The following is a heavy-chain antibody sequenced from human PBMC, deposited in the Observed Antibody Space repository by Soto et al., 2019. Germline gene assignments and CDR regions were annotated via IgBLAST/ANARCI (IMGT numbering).Heavy chain of an antibody. CDR3: ARDQVHYYGSGSYYNGYFDY. V-gene: IGHV1-3*01. Sequence: ASGKVSCKASGYTFTSYAMHWVRQAPGQRLEWMGWINAGNGNTKYSQKFQGRVTITRDTSASTAYMELSSLRSEDTAVYYCARDQVHYYGSGSYYNGYFDYWGQGTLVTVSS. J-gene: IGHJ4*02. CDR1: GYTFTSYA. CDR2: INAGNGNT. D-gene: IGHD3-10*01.